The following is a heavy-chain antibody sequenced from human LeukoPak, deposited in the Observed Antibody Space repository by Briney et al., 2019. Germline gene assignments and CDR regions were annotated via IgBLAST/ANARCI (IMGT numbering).Heavy chain of an antibody. J-gene: IGHJ4*02. CDR1: GGSISSGDYY. CDR3: AREMGFYDSSGPNYFDY. Sequence: SQTLSLTCTVSGGSISSGDYYWSWIRQPPGKGLEWIGYIYYSGSTYYNPSLKSRVTISVDTSKNQFSLKLSSVTAADTAVYYFAREMGFYDSSGPNYFDYWGQGTLVTVSS. CDR2: IYYSGST. V-gene: IGHV4-30-4*08. D-gene: IGHD3-22*01.